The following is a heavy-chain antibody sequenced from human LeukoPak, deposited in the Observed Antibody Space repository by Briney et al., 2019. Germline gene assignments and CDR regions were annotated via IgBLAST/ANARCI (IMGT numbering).Heavy chain of an antibody. CDR2: IYYSGST. Sequence: SETLSLTCTVSGGSISSYYWSWIRQPPGKGLEWIGYIYYSGSTYYNPSLKSRVTISVDTSKNQFSLKLSSVTAADTAVYYCARVGSGYGMDVWGQGTTVTVSS. J-gene: IGHJ6*02. D-gene: IGHD2-15*01. CDR3: ARVGSGYGMDV. CDR1: GGSISSYY. V-gene: IGHV4-59*06.